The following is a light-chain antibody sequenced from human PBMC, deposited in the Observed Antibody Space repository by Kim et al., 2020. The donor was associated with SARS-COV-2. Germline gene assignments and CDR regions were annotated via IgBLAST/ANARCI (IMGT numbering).Light chain of an antibody. CDR3: QAWDSNSYV. J-gene: IGLJ1*01. CDR2: ADN. CDR1: ELGDKY. V-gene: IGLV3-1*01. Sequence: SYELTQPPSVSVSPGQTASITCSGDELGDKYPCWYQLKPGQSPVPVIYADNRRPPGIPDRFSGSKSGNTATLTISGTQAMDEADYYCQAWDSNSYVFGTGTTVTVL.